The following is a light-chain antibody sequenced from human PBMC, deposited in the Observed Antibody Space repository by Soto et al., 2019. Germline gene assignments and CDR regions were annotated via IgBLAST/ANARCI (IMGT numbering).Light chain of an antibody. CDR1: SSNIGAGYH. J-gene: IGLJ2*01. CDR2: GNS. V-gene: IGLV1-40*01. CDR3: QSYDSSLSGSEVV. Sequence: QSVLTQPPSVSGAPGQRVTISCTGSSSNIGAGYHVHWYQQLPGTAPKLLIYGNSNRPSGVPDRFSGSKSGTSASLAITGLQAEDEADYYCQSYDSSLSGSEVVFGGGTKLTVL.